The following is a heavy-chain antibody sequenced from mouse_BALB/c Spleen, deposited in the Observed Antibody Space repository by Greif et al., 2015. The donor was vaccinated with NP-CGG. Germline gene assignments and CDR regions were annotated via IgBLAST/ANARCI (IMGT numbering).Heavy chain of an antibody. D-gene: IGHD1-1*01. Sequence: EVQRVVSGGGLVKHGGSLKLSCAASGFAFSSYDMSWVRQTPEKRLEWVAYISSGGGSTYYPDTVKGRFTISRDNSKNTLYLQMNSLKSEDTAMYYCARHYYSSSYSYWGQGTTLTGSS. CDR1: GFAFSSYD. V-gene: IGHV5-12-1*01. CDR3: ARHYYSSSYSY. J-gene: IGHJ2*01. CDR2: ISSGGGST.